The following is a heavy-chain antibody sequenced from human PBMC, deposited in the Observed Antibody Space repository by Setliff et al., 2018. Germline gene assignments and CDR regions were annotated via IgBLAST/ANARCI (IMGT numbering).Heavy chain of an antibody. CDR2: IYWNDDK. CDR1: GFSLSTSGVG. V-gene: IGHV2-5*01. Sequence: SGPTLVNPPQTLTLTCTFSGFSLSTSGVGVGWIRQPPGKALEWLALIYWNDDKRYSPSLKSRLTITKDTSKNQVVPTMTNMDPVDTATYYCARLTGTDYYYYYMDVWGKGTTVTVSS. CDR3: ARLTGTDYYYYYMDV. J-gene: IGHJ6*03. D-gene: IGHD1-7*01.